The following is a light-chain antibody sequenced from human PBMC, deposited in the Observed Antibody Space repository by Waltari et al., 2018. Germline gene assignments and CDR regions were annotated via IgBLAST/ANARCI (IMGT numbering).Light chain of an antibody. CDR1: QGVNVY. J-gene: IGKJ1*01. V-gene: IGKV1-9*01. Sequence: IQLTQSPSLLSASVGDRGPITCRASQGVNVYLAWYQQNPGKAPKLLIYAASTLQSGVSSRFSGSGSGTDFTLTINSLQPEDIATYYCQQFNASPRTFGQGTNVEIK. CDR2: AAS. CDR3: QQFNASPRT.